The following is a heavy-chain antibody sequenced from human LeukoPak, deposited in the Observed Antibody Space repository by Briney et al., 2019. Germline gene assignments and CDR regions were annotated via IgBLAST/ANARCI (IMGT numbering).Heavy chain of an antibody. V-gene: IGHV4-59*01. D-gene: IGHD3-22*01. CDR1: GGSISSYY. J-gene: IGHJ1*01. CDR3: ARLKYYYDSSGYRAEYFQH. CDR2: IYYSGST. Sequence: SETLSLTCTVSGGSISSYYWSWIRQPPGKGLEWIGYIYYSGSTNYNPSLKSRVTISVDTSKNQLSLKLSSVTAADTAVYYCARLKYYYDSSGYRAEYFQHWGQGTLVTASS.